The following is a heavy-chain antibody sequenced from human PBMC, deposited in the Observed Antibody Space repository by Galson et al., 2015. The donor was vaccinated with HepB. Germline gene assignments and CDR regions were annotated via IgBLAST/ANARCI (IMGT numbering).Heavy chain of an antibody. Sequence: SLRLSCAASGFTFSNAWMSWVRQAPGKGLEWVGRIKSKTDGGTTDYAAPVKGRFTISRDDSKNTLYLQMNSLKTEDTAVYYCTTEPDIVGATHFDYWGQGTLVTVSS. CDR3: TTEPDIVGATHFDY. V-gene: IGHV3-15*01. CDR2: IKSKTDGGTT. CDR1: GFTFSNAW. J-gene: IGHJ4*02. D-gene: IGHD1-26*01.